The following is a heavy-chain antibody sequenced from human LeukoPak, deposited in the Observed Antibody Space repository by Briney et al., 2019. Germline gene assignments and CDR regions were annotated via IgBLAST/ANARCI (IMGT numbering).Heavy chain of an antibody. V-gene: IGHV1-18*01. CDR2: ISAYNGNT. CDR1: GYTFTSYG. CDR3: ARVGMRYYYDSSGSFP. J-gene: IGHJ5*02. Sequence: ASVKVSCKASGYTFTSYGISWVRQAPGQGLEWMGWISAYNGNTNYAQKLQGRVTMTTDTSTSTAYMELRSLRSDDTAVYYCARVGMRYYYDSSGSFPWGQGTLVTVSS. D-gene: IGHD3-22*01.